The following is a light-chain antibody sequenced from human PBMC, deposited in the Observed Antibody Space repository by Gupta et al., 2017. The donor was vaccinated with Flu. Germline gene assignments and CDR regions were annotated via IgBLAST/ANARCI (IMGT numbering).Light chain of an antibody. V-gene: IGKV2-28*01. CDR2: LGS. CDR3: MQALQTPRT. CDR1: RSLLHSNRYNY. J-gene: IGKJ1*01. Sequence: VTPGEPASISCRSSRSLLHSNRYNYLDWYLQKPGQSPQLLIYLGSNRASGVPDRFSGSGSGTDFTLIISRVEAEDVGFYYCMQALQTPRTFGQGTKVEIK.